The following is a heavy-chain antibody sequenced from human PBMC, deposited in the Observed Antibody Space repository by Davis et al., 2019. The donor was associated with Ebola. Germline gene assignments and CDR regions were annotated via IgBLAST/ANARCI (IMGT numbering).Heavy chain of an antibody. V-gene: IGHV4-59*01. Sequence: MPGGSLRLSCTVSGGSISSYYWSWIRQPPGKGLEWIGYIYYSGSTNYNPSLKSRVTISVDTSKNQFSLKLSSVTAADTAVYYCARAIVVAPFDPWGRGTLVTVSS. CDR3: ARAIVVAPFDP. CDR1: GGSISSYY. CDR2: IYYSGST. J-gene: IGHJ5*02. D-gene: IGHD2-2*01.